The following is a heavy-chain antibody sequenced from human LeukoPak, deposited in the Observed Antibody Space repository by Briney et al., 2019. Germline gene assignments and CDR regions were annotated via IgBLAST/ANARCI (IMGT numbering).Heavy chain of an antibody. CDR3: ARDSRGFSVDP. CDR1: GYTFSAYY. V-gene: IGHV1-2*02. CDR2: INPNSGVT. D-gene: IGHD2-15*01. Sequence: SVKVSCKASGYTFSAYYMHWVRQAPGQGLEWMGWINPNSGVTNYAQKFQGGVTMTRYTSISTAYMELSRLTSDDTAVYYCARDSRGFSVDPWGQGTLVTVSS. J-gene: IGHJ5*02.